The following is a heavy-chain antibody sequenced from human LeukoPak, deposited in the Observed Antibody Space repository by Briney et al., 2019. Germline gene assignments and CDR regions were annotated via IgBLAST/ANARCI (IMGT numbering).Heavy chain of an antibody. Sequence: PSETLSLTCAVSGGSFSGHYWNWIRQPPGKGLEWIGEINHGGSTNYNPSLKSRVTISVDTSQKQFSLRLSSVTAADTAVYYCARSTVTTKFSYWGQGTLVTVSS. J-gene: IGHJ4*02. CDR3: ARSTVTTKFSY. CDR2: INHGGST. CDR1: GGSFSGHY. D-gene: IGHD4-17*01. V-gene: IGHV4-34*01.